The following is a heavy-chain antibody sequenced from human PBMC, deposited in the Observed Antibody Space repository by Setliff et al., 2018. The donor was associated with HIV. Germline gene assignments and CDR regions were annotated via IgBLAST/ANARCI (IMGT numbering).Heavy chain of an antibody. CDR2: ISSNGGDK. J-gene: IGHJ6*02. Sequence: GSLRLSCAASGFSFSIYEMNWVRQVPGKGLEWVAYISSNGGDKYYADSVRGRFTLSRDNAKNSLYLQMNSLRPEDTAVYYCARDCRIGLVFTYGMAVWGQGTLVTVSS. D-gene: IGHD2-21*01. V-gene: IGHV3-48*03. CDR3: ARDCRIGLVFTYGMAV. CDR1: GFSFSIYE.